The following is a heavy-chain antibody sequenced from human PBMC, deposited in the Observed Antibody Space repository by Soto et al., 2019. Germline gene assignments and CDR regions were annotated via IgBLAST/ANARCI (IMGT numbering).Heavy chain of an antibody. J-gene: IGHJ6*02. D-gene: IGHD3-22*01. Sequence: SETLSLTCAVYGGSFSGYYWSWIRQPPGKGLEWIGEINHSGSTNYNPSLKSRVTISVDTSKNQFSLKRSSVTAADTAVYYCARDTHYYDSSGLDPYYYYGMDVWGQGTTVTVSS. CDR3: ARDTHYYDSSGLDPYYYYGMDV. CDR2: INHSGST. CDR1: GGSFSGYY. V-gene: IGHV4-34*01.